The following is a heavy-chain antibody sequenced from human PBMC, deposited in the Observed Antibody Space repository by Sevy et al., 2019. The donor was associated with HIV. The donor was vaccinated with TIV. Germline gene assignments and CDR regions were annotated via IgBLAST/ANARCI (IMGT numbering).Heavy chain of an antibody. Sequence: SETLSLTCAVYGGSFSGYYWSWIRQPPGKGLEWIGEINHSGSTNYNPSLKSRVTISVDTSKNQFSLKLSSVTAADTAVYYCARVKRPSSGYYSAFDIWGQGTMVTLSS. V-gene: IGHV4-34*01. D-gene: IGHD3-22*01. CDR3: ARVKRPSSGYYSAFDI. CDR1: GGSFSGYY. CDR2: INHSGST. J-gene: IGHJ3*02.